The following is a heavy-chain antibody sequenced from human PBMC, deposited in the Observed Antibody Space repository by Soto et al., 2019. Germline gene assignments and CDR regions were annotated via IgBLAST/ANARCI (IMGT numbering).Heavy chain of an antibody. CDR2: INYSGNT. J-gene: IGHJ4*02. CDR1: GGSSNRNY. Sequence: SETLSLTCTVSGGSSNRNYWNWIRQPPGKGLEWIGYINYSGNTNYNPSLKSRVTISIDTSKNQFSLKLSSVTAADTAIYYCARIPTRGDVDYFDYWGQGTLVTVS. V-gene: IGHV4-59*08. D-gene: IGHD5-12*01. CDR3: ARIPTRGDVDYFDY.